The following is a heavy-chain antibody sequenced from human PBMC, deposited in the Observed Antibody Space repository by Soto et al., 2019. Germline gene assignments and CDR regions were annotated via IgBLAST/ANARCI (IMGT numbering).Heavy chain of an antibody. CDR2: IYHSGST. V-gene: IGHV4-38-2*01. J-gene: IGHJ4*02. CDR1: GYSISSGYC. CDR3: ARSYTYDYSVFGY. D-gene: IGHD3-16*01. Sequence: SETLSLTCAVSGYSISSGYCWGWIRQPPGKGLEWIGSIYHSGSTYYNPSLKSRVTISVDTSKNQFSLKLSSVTAADTAVYYCARSYTYDYSVFGYWGQGTLVTVSS.